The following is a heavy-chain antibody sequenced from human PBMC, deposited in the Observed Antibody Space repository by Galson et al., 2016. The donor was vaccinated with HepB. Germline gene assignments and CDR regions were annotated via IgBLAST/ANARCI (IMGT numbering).Heavy chain of an antibody. CDR1: GYTFSSHD. Sequence: SVKVSCKASGYTFSSHDINWVRQATVHGLEWMGYMKPSSGYTGYAQKFQGRVAMTRDTSISTAYMELSNLTSEDTAIYYCTRVPREVAAFWGQGTLVTVSS. J-gene: IGHJ4*02. CDR2: MKPSSGYT. CDR3: TRVPREVAAF. V-gene: IGHV1-8*01. D-gene: IGHD5-12*01.